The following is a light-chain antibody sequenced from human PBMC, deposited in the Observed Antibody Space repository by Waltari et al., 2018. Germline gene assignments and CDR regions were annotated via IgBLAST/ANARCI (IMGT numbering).Light chain of an antibody. J-gene: IGKJ5*01. CDR2: KAS. CDR3: QQYNSYRIT. CDR1: QSISSW. Sequence: DIQMTKSPSTLSASVGDRVTITCRASQSISSWLAWYQQKPGKAPKLLIYKASSLESGVPSRFSGSGSGTEFTLTISSLQPDDFATYYCQQYNSYRITFGQGTRLEIK. V-gene: IGKV1-5*03.